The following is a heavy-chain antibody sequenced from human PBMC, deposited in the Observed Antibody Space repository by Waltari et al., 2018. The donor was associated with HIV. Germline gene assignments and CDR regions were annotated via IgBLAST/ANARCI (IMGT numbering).Heavy chain of an antibody. Sequence: QVHLVESGGGVVQPGRSLRPSCAASGFPFSSYAIHWVRQAPGKGLEWVALISYDGSNKYYADSVKGRFTISRDNSKNTLYLQMNSLRAEDTSVYYCARDTGYCSFGSCSYNWLDPWGQGTLVSVSS. CDR3: ARDTGYCSFGSCSYNWLDP. V-gene: IGHV3-30*01. J-gene: IGHJ5*02. CDR1: GFPFSSYA. D-gene: IGHD2-15*01. CDR2: ISYDGSNK.